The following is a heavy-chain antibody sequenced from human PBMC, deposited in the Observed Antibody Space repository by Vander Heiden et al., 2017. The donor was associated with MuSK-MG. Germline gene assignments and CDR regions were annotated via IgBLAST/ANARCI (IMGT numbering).Heavy chain of an antibody. CDR2: IYYSGST. D-gene: IGHD3-9*01. J-gene: IGHJ5*02. CDR3: ARLYYDILTGSYWFDP. CDR1: GGSISSYY. Sequence: QVQLQESGPGLVKPSETPTLTCTASGGSISSYYWSWIRQPPGKGLEWIGYIYYSGSTNYNPSLKSRVTISVDTSKNQFSLKLSSVTAADTAVYYCARLYYDILTGSYWFDPWGQGTLVTVSS. V-gene: IGHV4-59*08.